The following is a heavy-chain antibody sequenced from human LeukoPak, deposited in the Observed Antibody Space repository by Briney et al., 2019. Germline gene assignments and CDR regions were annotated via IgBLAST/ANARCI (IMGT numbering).Heavy chain of an antibody. D-gene: IGHD3-22*01. CDR2: IYYSGST. CDR3: AGAFPDSSRYIGPLDH. V-gene: IGHV4-59*01. Sequence: PSETLSLTCAVSGGSISSYYWSWIRQPLGKGLEFIGHIYYSGSTNYNPSLKSRVTISVDTFKKQFSLNLSSVTAADTAVYYCAGAFPDSSRYIGPLDHWGQGTLVTVSS. J-gene: IGHJ4*02. CDR1: GGSISSYY.